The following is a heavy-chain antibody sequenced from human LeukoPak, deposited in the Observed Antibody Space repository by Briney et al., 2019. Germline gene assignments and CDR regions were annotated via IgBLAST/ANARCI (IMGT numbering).Heavy chain of an antibody. D-gene: IGHD3-10*01. CDR1: GGSISSGSYY. J-gene: IGHJ6*02. V-gene: IGHV4-61*02. CDR3: VWSSTDYYYYYGMDV. Sequence: SQTLSLTCTVPGGSISSGSYYWSWIRQPAGKGLEWIGRIYTSGSTNYNPSLKSRVTISVDTSKNQFSLKLSSVTAADTAVYYCVWSSTDYYYYYGMDVWGQGTTVTVSS. CDR2: IYTSGST.